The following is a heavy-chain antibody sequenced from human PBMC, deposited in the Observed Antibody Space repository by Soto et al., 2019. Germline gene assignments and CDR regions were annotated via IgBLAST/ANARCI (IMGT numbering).Heavy chain of an antibody. Sequence: KPSETLSLTCTVSGGSISSSDYYWGWIRQPPGKGLEWIGSIYYSGSSYYSPSLKSRVTISVDTSKNQFSLKLSSVTAADTAVYYCARQVFSREAYYYGMDVWGQGTTVTVSS. CDR3: ARQVFSREAYYYGMDV. D-gene: IGHD3-10*01. CDR2: IYYSGSS. CDR1: GGSISSSDYY. V-gene: IGHV4-39*01. J-gene: IGHJ6*02.